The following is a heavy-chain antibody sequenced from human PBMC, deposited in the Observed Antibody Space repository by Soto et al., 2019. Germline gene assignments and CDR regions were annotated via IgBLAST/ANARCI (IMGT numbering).Heavy chain of an antibody. CDR3: ARDRRYCSGGSCYSWWFDP. CDR1: GGSISSGGYY. Sequence: PSETLSLTCTVSGGSISSGGYYWSWIRQHPGKGLEWIGYIYYSGSTYYNPSLKSRVTMSVDTSKNQFSLKLSSVTAADTAVYYCARDRRYCSGGSCYSWWFDPWGQGTLVTVSS. CDR2: IYYSGST. V-gene: IGHV4-31*03. D-gene: IGHD2-15*01. J-gene: IGHJ5*02.